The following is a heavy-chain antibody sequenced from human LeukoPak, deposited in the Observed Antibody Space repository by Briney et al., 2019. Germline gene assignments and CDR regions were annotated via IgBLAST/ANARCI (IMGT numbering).Heavy chain of an antibody. J-gene: IGHJ4*02. CDR3: ARVDCSSTSCYEFDY. V-gene: IGHV3-7*01. CDR1: GFTFSNTW. CDR2: IKQDGSEK. Sequence: GGSLRLSCAASGFTFSNTWMSWVRQAPGKGLEWVANIKQDGSEKYYVDSVKGRFTISRDNAKNSLYLQMNSLRAEDTAVYYCARVDCSSTSCYEFDYWGQGTLVTVSS. D-gene: IGHD2-2*01.